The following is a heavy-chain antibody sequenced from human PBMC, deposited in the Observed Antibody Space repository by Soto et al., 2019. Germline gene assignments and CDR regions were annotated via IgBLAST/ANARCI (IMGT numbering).Heavy chain of an antibody. Sequence: GGSLRLSCRASGFTFSDFAMSWVRQAPGKGLEWVSAISGSGGSTYYADSVKGRFTISRDNSKNTLYLQMNSLRAEDTAVYYCAKDPLPYYYDSSGYSDYWGQGTLVTVSS. J-gene: IGHJ4*02. CDR1: GFTFSDFA. CDR3: AKDPLPYYYDSSGYSDY. D-gene: IGHD3-22*01. CDR2: ISGSGGST. V-gene: IGHV3-23*01.